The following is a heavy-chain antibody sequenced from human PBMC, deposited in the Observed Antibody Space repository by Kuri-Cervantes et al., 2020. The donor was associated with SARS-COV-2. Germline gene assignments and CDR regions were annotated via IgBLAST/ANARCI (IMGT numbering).Heavy chain of an antibody. Sequence: ASVKVSCKASGYTFTSYGISWVRQAPGQGLEWMGWISGYNGNTNYAQKLQGRVTMTTDTSTSTADMELRSLRSDDTAMYYCARDHRMITFGGVIDHFDYWGQGTLVTVSS. CDR1: GYTFTSYG. V-gene: IGHV1-18*04. J-gene: IGHJ4*02. D-gene: IGHD3-16*02. CDR3: ARDHRMITFGGVIDHFDY. CDR2: ISGYNGNT.